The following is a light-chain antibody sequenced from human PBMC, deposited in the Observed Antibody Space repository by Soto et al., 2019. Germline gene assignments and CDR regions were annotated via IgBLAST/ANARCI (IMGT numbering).Light chain of an antibody. CDR2: GAS. J-gene: IGKJ5*01. CDR3: QQYDISPIT. V-gene: IGKV3-20*01. Sequence: IVWRQSPGTLSLNTGERATLSCTASQSVSSSNLAWYQQKPGQAPRLLIYGASSRATDIPDRFSGSGSGADFTLTISRLEPEDFGVYYCQQYDISPITFGQATRLEI. CDR1: QSVSSSN.